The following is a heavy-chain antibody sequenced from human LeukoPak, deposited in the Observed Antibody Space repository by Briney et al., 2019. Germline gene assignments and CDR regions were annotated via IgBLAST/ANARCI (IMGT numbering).Heavy chain of an antibody. D-gene: IGHD2-2*01. CDR3: AIGGYCTSTTCDAFDF. V-gene: IGHV3-21*01. CDR2: ISITSAYI. CDR1: GLTFSSHS. J-gene: IGHJ3*01. Sequence: GGSLRLSCVVFGLTFSSHSMNWVRQAPGKGLEWVSSISITSAYIYYADSMKGRITISRDNAKNSLYLQMNTLRAEDTAIYYCAIGGYCTSTTCDAFDFWGRGTMVTVSS.